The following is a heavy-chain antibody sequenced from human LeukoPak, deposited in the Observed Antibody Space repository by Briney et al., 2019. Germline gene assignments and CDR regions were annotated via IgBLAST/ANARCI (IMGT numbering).Heavy chain of an antibody. CDR2: ISSSSSYI. CDR3: ATLTGLTTYYYGMDV. D-gene: IGHD3-9*01. CDR1: GFTFSSYS. J-gene: IGHJ6*02. Sequence: GGSLRLSCAASGFTFSSYSMNWVRQAPGKGLEWVSSISSSSSYIYYADSVKGRFTISRDNAKNSLYLQMNSLRAEDTAVYYCATLTGLTTYYYGMDVWGQGTTVTVSS. V-gene: IGHV3-21*01.